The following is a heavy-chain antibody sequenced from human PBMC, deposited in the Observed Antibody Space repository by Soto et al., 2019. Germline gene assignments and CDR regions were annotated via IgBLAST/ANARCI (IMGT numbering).Heavy chain of an antibody. Sequence: PAETLARTCAVYGGSFSCYYWSCIRQPPGKVLEWIGEINHSGSTNYNPSLKSRVTISVDTSKNQFSLKLSSVTAADTAVDYCARDRSGGSYYGDFDYWSQGTMVTVSS. V-gene: IGHV4-34*01. J-gene: IGHJ4*02. CDR1: GGSFSCYY. CDR3: ARDRSGGSYYGDFDY. CDR2: INHSGST. D-gene: IGHD1-26*01.